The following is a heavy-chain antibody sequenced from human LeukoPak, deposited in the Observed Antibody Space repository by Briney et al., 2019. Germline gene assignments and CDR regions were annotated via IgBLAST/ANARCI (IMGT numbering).Heavy chain of an antibody. V-gene: IGHV3-11*01. D-gene: IGHD6-19*01. Sequence: GGSLRLSCAASGFTFSDYYMSWIRQAPGKGLEWVLYISNGGSTIYYADSVKGRFTISRDNAKNSLYLQMNSLRAEDTAIYYCARRSASGWFYFDYWGQGTLVTVSS. J-gene: IGHJ4*02. CDR1: GFTFSDYY. CDR2: ISNGGSTI. CDR3: ARRSASGWFYFDY.